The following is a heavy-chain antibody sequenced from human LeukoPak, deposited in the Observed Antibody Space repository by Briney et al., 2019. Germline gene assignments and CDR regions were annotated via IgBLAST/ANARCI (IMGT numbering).Heavy chain of an antibody. CDR3: AREIEDTAMATRGFDI. D-gene: IGHD5-18*01. J-gene: IGHJ3*02. CDR1: GFTVSSNY. Sequence: GGSLRLSCAASGFTVSSNYMSWVRQAPGKGLEWVSVIYSGGSTYYADSVKGRFTISRDNSKNTLYLQMNSLRAEDTAVYYCAREIEDTAMATRGFDIWGQGTMVTVSS. CDR2: IYSGGST. V-gene: IGHV3-53*01.